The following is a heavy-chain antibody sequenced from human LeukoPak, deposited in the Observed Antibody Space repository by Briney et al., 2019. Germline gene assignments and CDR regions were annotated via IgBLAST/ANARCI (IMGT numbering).Heavy chain of an antibody. CDR3: TRGSYDVLTGYSTLGEF. Sequence: SSETLSLTCTVSGGSISSSSFYWGWIRQAPGKGLEWVASVYYSGTTYYNPSLKSRVTISADTSKKRFSLKLSSVTAADTAVYYCTRGSYDVLTGYSTLGEFWGQGTLVIVSS. CDR2: VYYSGTT. CDR1: GGSISSSSFY. D-gene: IGHD3-9*01. V-gene: IGHV4-39*01. J-gene: IGHJ4*02.